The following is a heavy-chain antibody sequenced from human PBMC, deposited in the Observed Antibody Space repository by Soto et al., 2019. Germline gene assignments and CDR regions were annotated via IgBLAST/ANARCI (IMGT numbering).Heavy chain of an antibody. J-gene: IGHJ4*02. CDR1: GGSISSYY. Sequence: SETLSLTCTVSGGSISSYYWSWIRQPPGKGLEWIGYIYYSGSTNYNPSLKSRVTISVDTSKNQFSLKLSSVTAADTAVYYCARAPAPLYSSSWYSFDYWGQGTLVPVS. CDR3: ARAPAPLYSSSWYSFDY. CDR2: IYYSGST. V-gene: IGHV4-59*01. D-gene: IGHD6-13*01.